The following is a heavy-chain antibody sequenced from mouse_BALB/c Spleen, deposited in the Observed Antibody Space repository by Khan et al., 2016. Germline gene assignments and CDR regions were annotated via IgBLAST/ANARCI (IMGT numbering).Heavy chain of an antibody. J-gene: IGHJ2*01. Sequence: EVKLEESGPSLVKPSQTLSLTCSVTGDSITSSYWNWIRKFPGNKLEYMGYISYSGSTYYNPSLKSRISITRDTSKNQYYLQLNSVTTEDTATYYCARMVTTYYFGYWGQGTTLTVSS. D-gene: IGHD2-1*01. CDR3: ARMVTTYYFGY. V-gene: IGHV3-8*02. CDR2: ISYSGST. CDR1: GDSITSSY.